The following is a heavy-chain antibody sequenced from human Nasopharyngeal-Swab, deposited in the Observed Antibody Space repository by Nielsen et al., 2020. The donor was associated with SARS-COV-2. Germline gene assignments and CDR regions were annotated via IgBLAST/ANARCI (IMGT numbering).Heavy chain of an antibody. D-gene: IGHD6-19*01. V-gene: IGHV1-69*04. CDR1: GGTFSSYA. J-gene: IGHJ6*02. CDR3: ARIAVAGLGYYYYGMDV. Sequence: SVKVSCKASGGTFSSYAISWVRQAPGQGLEWMGRIIPILGIANYAQKFQGRVTITADKSTSTAYMELSSLRSEDTAVYYCARIAVAGLGYYYYGMDVWDQGTTVTVSS. CDR2: IIPILGIA.